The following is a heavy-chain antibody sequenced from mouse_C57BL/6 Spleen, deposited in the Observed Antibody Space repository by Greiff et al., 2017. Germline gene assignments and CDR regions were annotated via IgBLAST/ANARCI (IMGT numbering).Heavy chain of an antibody. CDR1: GYTFTSYW. V-gene: IGHV1-52*01. CDR2: IDPSDSET. CDR3: AIYDGSSYSYYDAMDY. Sequence: QVQLKQPGAELVRPGSSVKLSCKASGYTFTSYWMHWVKQRPIQGLEWIGNIDPSDSETHYNQKFKDTATLTVDKSSSTAYMQLSSLTSEDSAVYYCAIYDGSSYSYYDAMDYWGKATSVTVSS. J-gene: IGHJ4*01. D-gene: IGHD1-1*01.